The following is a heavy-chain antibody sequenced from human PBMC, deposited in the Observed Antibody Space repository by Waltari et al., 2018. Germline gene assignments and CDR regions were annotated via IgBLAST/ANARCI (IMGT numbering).Heavy chain of an antibody. V-gene: IGHV3-48*01. Sequence: EVQLVESGGGLVQPGGSLRLSCAASGFTFSSYSMNWVRQAPGKGLEWVSYSSSSSSTIYYEESVKGRFTISRDNSKNILYLQMNSLRGEDTGVYYCARPTQYYDFWSGASYWGQGTLVTVSS. CDR3: ARPTQYYDFWSGASY. CDR2: SSSSSSTI. D-gene: IGHD3-3*01. J-gene: IGHJ4*02. CDR1: GFTFSSYS.